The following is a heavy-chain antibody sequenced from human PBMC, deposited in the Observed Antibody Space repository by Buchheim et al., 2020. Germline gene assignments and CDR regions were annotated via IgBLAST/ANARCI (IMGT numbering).Heavy chain of an antibody. CDR2: IKEDGNER. CDR1: GFTFNYYW. CDR3: AIGLLLWFGELSHYGMDV. D-gene: IGHD3-10*01. J-gene: IGHJ6*02. V-gene: IGHV3-7*01. Sequence: EVQLVESGGGLVQPGGSLRLSCAASGFTFNYYWMSWVRQAPGKGLEWVANIKEDGNERYYVDSVKGRFTISRDNAKNSLYLQMNSLRAEDTAVYDCAIGLLLWFGELSHYGMDVWGQGTT.